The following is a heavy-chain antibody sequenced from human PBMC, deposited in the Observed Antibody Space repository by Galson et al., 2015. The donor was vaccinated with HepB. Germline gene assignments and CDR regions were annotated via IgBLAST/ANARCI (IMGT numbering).Heavy chain of an antibody. J-gene: IGHJ4*02. D-gene: IGHD1-26*01. V-gene: IGHV1-24*01. Sequence: SVKVSCKVSGYTLTELSMHWVRQAPGKGLEWMGGFDPEDGETVYAQKFQGRVTMTEDTSTDTAYMELSSLRSEDTAVYYCATVLRSSWVLLPGDWGQGTLVTVSS. CDR3: ATVLRSSWVLLPGD. CDR1: GYTLTELS. CDR2: FDPEDGET.